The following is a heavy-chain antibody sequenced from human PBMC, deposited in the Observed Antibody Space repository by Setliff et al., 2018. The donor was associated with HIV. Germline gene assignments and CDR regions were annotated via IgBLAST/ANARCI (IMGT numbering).Heavy chain of an antibody. Sequence: ASVKVSCKASGYTFTSFDINWVRQATGQGLEWMGWMNPDSGNTGYAQKFQGRVTMTEDPSTDTAYMELSSLRSEDTAVYYCATHGPYSSSWPYYYYMDVWGRGTTVTVSS. CDR1: GYTFTSFD. V-gene: IGHV1-8*02. D-gene: IGHD6-13*01. CDR3: ATHGPYSSSWPYYYYMDV. J-gene: IGHJ6*03. CDR2: MNPDSGNT.